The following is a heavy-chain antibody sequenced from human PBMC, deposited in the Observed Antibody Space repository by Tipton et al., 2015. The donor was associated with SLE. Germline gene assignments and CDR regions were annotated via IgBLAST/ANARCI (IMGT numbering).Heavy chain of an antibody. J-gene: IGHJ4*02. Sequence: TLSLTCTVSGGSISSSSYYWGWIRQPPGKGLEWIGRIYYSGSSYYNPSLKSPVTLSIDTYRNQFSLKLNSVTAADTAVYFCARSSSVRTLLWPTFAYWGQGTLVTVSS. CDR1: GGSISSSSYY. CDR3: ARSSSVRTLLWPTFAY. CDR2: IYYSGSS. V-gene: IGHV4-39*01. D-gene: IGHD2/OR15-2a*01.